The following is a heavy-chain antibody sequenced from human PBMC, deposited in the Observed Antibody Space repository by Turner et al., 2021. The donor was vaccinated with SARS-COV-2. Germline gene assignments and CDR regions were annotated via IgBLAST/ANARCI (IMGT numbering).Heavy chain of an antibody. CDR1: GYTLIELS. J-gene: IGHJ4*02. CDR3: ATDYAIVEATLLDY. D-gene: IGHD1-26*01. CDR2: FDPEDGET. V-gene: IGHV1-24*01. Sequence: QVQLVQPGAEVKKPGASVKVSCKVSGYTLIELSMHWVRQAPGKGLEWMGGFDPEDGETIYEQKFQGRGTMTEDTSTDKAYMELSSMRSEDTAVYYCATDYAIVEATLLDYWGQGTLVTVSS.